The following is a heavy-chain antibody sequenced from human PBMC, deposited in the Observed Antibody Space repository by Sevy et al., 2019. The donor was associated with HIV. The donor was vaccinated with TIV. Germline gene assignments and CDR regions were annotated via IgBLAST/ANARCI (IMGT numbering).Heavy chain of an antibody. V-gene: IGHV3-30-3*01. CDR3: AREEAPGGVAAAAADAFDI. J-gene: IGHJ3*02. D-gene: IGHD6-13*01. CDR2: ISYDGSNK. Sequence: GGSLRLSCAASGFTFSSYAMHWVRQAPGKGLEWVAVISYDGSNKYYADSVKGRFTISRDNSKNRLYLQMNSLRAEDTAEYYGAREEAPGGVAAAAADAFDIWGQGTMVTVSS. CDR1: GFTFSSYA.